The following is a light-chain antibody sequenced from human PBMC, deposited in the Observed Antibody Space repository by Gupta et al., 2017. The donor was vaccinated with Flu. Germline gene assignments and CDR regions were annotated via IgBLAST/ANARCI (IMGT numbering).Light chain of an antibody. CDR1: SRSLRSYNR. J-gene: IGLJ3*02. CDR2: EVN. CDR3: ASYTSSATWV. Sequence: HSALPHPPSVSGSPGQSVTISFPVTSRSLRSYNRVSWFQHPAGTARKLLIYEVNNRAAGVRGRFAGSKAGNTASRTSSGRRAEDEAEYCCASYTSSATWVFGGGTKRTVL. V-gene: IGLV2-18*02.